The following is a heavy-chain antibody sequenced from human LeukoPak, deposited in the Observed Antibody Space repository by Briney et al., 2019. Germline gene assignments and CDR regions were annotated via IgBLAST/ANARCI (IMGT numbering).Heavy chain of an antibody. CDR3: AKDRGYCTNGVCYRWFDY. D-gene: IGHD2-8*01. CDR1: GFTFNKYS. CDR2: IKQEGSEK. V-gene: IGHV3-7*01. J-gene: IGHJ4*02. Sequence: PGGSLRLFCAASGFTFNKYSMSWVRQAPGKGLEWVANIKQEGSEKYYVDSVKGRFTIYRDNDKNSLYLPMNSLRAGDTAVSYCAKDRGYCTNGVCYRWFDYWGQGTLVTVSS.